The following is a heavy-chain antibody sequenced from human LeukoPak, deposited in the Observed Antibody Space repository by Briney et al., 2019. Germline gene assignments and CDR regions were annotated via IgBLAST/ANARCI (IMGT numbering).Heavy chain of an antibody. V-gene: IGHV3-49*04. J-gene: IGHJ4*02. Sequence: PGGSLRLSCTASGFTFGDYAMSWVRQAPGKGLEWVGFIRSKAYGGTTEYAASVKGRFTISRDDSKSIAYLQMNSLKTEDTAVYYCTRAAAAGNSWGQGTLVTVSS. D-gene: IGHD6-13*01. CDR3: TRAAAAGNS. CDR1: GFTFGDYA. CDR2: IRSKAYGGTT.